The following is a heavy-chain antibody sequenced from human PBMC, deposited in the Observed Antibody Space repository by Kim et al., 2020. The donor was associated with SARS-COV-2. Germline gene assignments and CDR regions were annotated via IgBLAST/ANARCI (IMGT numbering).Heavy chain of an antibody. J-gene: IGHJ5*02. CDR3: ARGFWSDPGGFDP. Sequence: SETLSLTCSVSGASVNNYYWSWIRQVPGKGLEWIGYIDYGETTNYNPSLKTRVTISLDTSSNHFSLKLTSVTAADTAIYYCARGFWSDPGGFDPWGQGTLVIVSS. CDR1: GASVNNYY. V-gene: IGHV4-59*02. D-gene: IGHD3-3*01. CDR2: IDYGETT.